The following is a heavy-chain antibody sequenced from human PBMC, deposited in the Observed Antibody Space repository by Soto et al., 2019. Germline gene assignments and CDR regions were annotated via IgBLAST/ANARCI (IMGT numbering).Heavy chain of an antibody. Sequence: NPGGSLRLSCAASGFTFSDYYMRWIRQAPGKGLEWVSYISSSSSYTNYADSVKGRFTISRDNAKNSLYLQMNSLRAEDTAVYYCARGVVGDSRYPFDYWGQGTLVTVSS. D-gene: IGHD2-15*01. CDR1: GFTFSDYY. CDR3: ARGVVGDSRYPFDY. CDR2: ISSSSSYT. V-gene: IGHV3-11*06. J-gene: IGHJ4*02.